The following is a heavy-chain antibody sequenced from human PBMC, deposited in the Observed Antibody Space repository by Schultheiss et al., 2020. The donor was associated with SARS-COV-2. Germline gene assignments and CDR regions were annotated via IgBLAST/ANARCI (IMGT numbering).Heavy chain of an antibody. CDR1: GGSFSDHY. D-gene: IGHD4-11*01. Sequence: SETLSLTCAVYGGSFSDHYWNWIRQPPGKGLEWIGYIYYSGSTYYNPSLKSRVTISVDTSKNQFSLKLSSVTAADTAVYYCARDPSNYDRNYYYGMDVWGQGTTVTVSS. CDR3: ARDPSNYDRNYYYGMDV. J-gene: IGHJ6*02. V-gene: IGHV4-34*01. CDR2: IYYSGST.